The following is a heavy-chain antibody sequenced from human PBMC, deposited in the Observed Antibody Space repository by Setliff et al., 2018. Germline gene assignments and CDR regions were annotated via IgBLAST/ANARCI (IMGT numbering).Heavy chain of an antibody. CDR2: ISGSGGST. Sequence: PGGSLRLSCAASGFTFSSYAMTWVRQAPGKGLECVSGISGSGGSTYYADSVKGRFTISRDNSKNTLYLQMNSLRAEDTAVYYCAKNGFGVVALGVNNWFDPWGQGTLVTVSS. CDR3: AKNGFGVVALGVNNWFDP. J-gene: IGHJ5*02. CDR1: GFTFSSYA. V-gene: IGHV3-23*01. D-gene: IGHD3-10*01.